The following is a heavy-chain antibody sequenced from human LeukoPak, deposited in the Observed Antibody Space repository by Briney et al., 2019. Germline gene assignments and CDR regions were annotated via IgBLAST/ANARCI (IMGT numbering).Heavy chain of an antibody. V-gene: IGHV3-64D*06. CDR3: LKEATSYYDY. CDR2: ISKNGEST. Sequence: PGGSLRLSCTASGFTFSIYPLHWVRQAPGKGLAYVSAISKNGESTYYADSVKGRFTISRDNSRNTLYLQMTSLRVEDTAVYYCLKEATSYYDYWGQGTLVTVSS. J-gene: IGHJ4*02. D-gene: IGHD3-9*01. CDR1: GFTFSIYP.